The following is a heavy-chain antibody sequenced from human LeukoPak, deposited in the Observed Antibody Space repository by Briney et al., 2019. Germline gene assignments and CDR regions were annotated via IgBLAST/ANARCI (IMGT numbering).Heavy chain of an antibody. CDR2: IYVDGRTT. V-gene: IGHV3-74*01. J-gene: IGHJ5*02. CDR1: GFTFSNYW. Sequence: SGGSLRLSCVASGFTFSNYWMHWVRQPPGKGLVWVSRIYVDGRTTNYADSVKGRFTISRDNAKNTVYLVMNSLSVEDTATYYCIRDFRSADLWGQGTLVTVTS. CDR3: IRDFRSADL.